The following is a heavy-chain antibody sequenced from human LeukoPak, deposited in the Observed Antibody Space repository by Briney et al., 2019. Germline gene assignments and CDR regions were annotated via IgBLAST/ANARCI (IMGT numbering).Heavy chain of an antibody. CDR1: GGSISSSSYY. D-gene: IGHD6-13*01. CDR2: IYYSGST. Sequence: SETLSLTCTVSGGSISSSSYYWSWIRQPPGKGLEWIGYIYYSGSTNYNPSLKSRVTISVDTSKNQFSLKLSSVTAADTAVYYCARMGIAAAGQAFDIWGQGTMVTVSS. CDR3: ARMGIAAAGQAFDI. J-gene: IGHJ3*02. V-gene: IGHV4-61*01.